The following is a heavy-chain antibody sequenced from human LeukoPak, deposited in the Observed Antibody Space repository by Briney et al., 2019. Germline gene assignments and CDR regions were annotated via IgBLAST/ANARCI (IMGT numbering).Heavy chain of an antibody. J-gene: IGHJ4*02. CDR2: IWYGGSNK. CDR3: ARDGRRYCSSTSCYLDY. CDR1: GFTFSSYA. Sequence: GGSLRLSCAASGFTFSSYAMHWVRQAPGKGLEWVAVIWYGGSNKYYADSVKGRFTISRDNSKNTLYLQMNSLRAEDTAVYYCARDGRRYCSSTSCYLDYWGQGTLVTVSS. D-gene: IGHD2-2*01. V-gene: IGHV3-33*08.